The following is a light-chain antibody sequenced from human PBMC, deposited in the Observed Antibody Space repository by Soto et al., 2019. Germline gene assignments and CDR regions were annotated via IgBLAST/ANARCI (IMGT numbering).Light chain of an antibody. J-gene: IGKJ2*01. CDR3: LLTFSTPYT. V-gene: IGKV1-39*01. Sequence: IQMTQSPSSLSASEGHRVTITCRTSQTISTYLNWYQQKPGKAPKLLISAVSHLQSGVPSRFGGSGSGTDFTLTISSLQPEDVATYFCLLTFSTPYTCGQGTKLEIQ. CDR2: AVS. CDR1: QTISTY.